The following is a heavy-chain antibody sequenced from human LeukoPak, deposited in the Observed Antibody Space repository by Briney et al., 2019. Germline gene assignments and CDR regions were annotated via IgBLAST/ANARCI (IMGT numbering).Heavy chain of an antibody. CDR2: ISSSSSYI. V-gene: IGHV3-21*01. CDR1: GFTFSSYS. Sequence: GGSLRLSCAASGFTFSSYSMSWVRQAPGKGLEWVSSISSSSSYIYYADSVKGRFTISRDNAKNSLYLQMNSLRAEDTAVYYCARDKKMGKHCSSTSCSRGYYYYYGMDVWGQGTTVTVSS. CDR3: ARDKKMGKHCSSTSCSRGYYYYYGMDV. J-gene: IGHJ6*02. D-gene: IGHD2-2*01.